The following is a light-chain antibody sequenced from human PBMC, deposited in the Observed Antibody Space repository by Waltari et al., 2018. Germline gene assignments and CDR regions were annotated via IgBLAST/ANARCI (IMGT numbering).Light chain of an antibody. CDR3: SAWDNSLVVVV. J-gene: IGLJ3*02. CDR2: SSN. V-gene: IGLV10-54*04. Sequence: QAGLTQPPSVFKALGQTATLTCTGTSDNVGYQGATWLQHQQRQAPKLLFHSSNYRPSGISERFSASTSGNTASLTITGVQPEDEADYYCSAWDNSLVVVVFGGGTKLTVL. CDR1: SDNVGYQG.